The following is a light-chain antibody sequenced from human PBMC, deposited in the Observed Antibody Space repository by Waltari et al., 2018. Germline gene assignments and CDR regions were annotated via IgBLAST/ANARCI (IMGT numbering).Light chain of an antibody. CDR2: GTS. CDR3: QQYDGIVVT. Sequence: EIVLTQSPGTLSLSPGERATLSCRASQTVSSISFTWYQHKPGQAPRLLIYGTSNRAIGIPDRFSGSGSGTDFTLTISRLEPEDFAVYYCQQYDGIVVTFGGGTKVEI. CDR1: QTVSSIS. J-gene: IGKJ4*01. V-gene: IGKV3-20*01.